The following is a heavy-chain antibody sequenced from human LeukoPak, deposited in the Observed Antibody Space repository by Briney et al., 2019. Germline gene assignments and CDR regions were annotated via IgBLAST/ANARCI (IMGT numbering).Heavy chain of an antibody. J-gene: IGHJ3*02. CDR3: ASHPLVGARIVFDI. Sequence: PSETLSLTCNVSGGSISSYYWSWIRQPPGKGLEWIGYMYYSGNTNYNPSLKSRVTTSVDSSKNQFSLKLSSVTAADTAVYYCASHPLVGARIVFDIWAKGTMVPPSS. CDR1: GGSISSYY. V-gene: IGHV4-59*08. CDR2: MYYSGNT. D-gene: IGHD1-26*01.